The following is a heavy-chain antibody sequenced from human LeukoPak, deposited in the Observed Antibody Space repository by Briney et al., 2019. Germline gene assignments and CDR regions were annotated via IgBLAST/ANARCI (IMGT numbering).Heavy chain of an antibody. D-gene: IGHD2-21*01. CDR1: GGSISSYY. V-gene: IGHV4-59*01. Sequence: SETLSLTCTVSGGSISSYYWSWIRQPPGKGLEWIGYIYYSGSTNYNPALKSRVTISVDTSKNQFSLELSSVTAADTAVYYCARYGCGGGYFDYWGEGTLVTVSS. CDR2: IYYSGST. CDR3: ARYGCGGGYFDY. J-gene: IGHJ4*02.